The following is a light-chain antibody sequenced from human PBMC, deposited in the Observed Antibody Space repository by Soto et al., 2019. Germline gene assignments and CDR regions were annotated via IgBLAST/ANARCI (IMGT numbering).Light chain of an antibody. V-gene: IGLV3-21*02. CDR3: QVWDTGSDHWV. Sequence: SSELTQPPSVSVAPGQTARITCGGTNVGGKSVHWYQQRPGQAPVLVVFDDSDRPSGIPERFSGSNSGNTATLTISRVEAGDEADYYCQVWDTGSDHWVFGGGTKLTV. CDR2: DDS. J-gene: IGLJ3*02. CDR1: NVGGKS.